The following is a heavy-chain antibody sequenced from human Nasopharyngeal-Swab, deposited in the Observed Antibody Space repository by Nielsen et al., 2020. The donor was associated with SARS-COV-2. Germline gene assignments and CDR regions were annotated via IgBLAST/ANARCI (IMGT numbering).Heavy chain of an antibody. J-gene: IGHJ4*02. D-gene: IGHD4-23*01. CDR1: GFRFSPFW. Sequence: GESLKLSCSASGFRFSPFWMHLVLQVPGEGLVWVSRINTDGRRTNYAESVKGRFTISRDNVKNMLYLQMNNLRPEDTAVYYCARDLGGFGGYWGQGTLATVSS. CDR3: ARDLGGFGGY. CDR2: INTDGRRT. V-gene: IGHV3-74*01.